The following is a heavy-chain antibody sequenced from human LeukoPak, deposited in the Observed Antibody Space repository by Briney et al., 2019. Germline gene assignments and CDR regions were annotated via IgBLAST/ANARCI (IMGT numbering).Heavy chain of an antibody. Sequence: GGSLRLSCAASGFTVSSNYMSWVRQAPGKGLEWVSVIYSGGSTYYADSVKGRFAISRDNSKSTLYIQMNSLRAEDTAVYYCARAKPKNMVRGLIMRRESRYYFDYWGQGTLVTVSS. J-gene: IGHJ4*02. CDR3: ARAKPKNMVRGLIMRRESRYYFDY. V-gene: IGHV3-53*01. CDR2: IYSGGST. D-gene: IGHD3-10*01. CDR1: GFTVSSNY.